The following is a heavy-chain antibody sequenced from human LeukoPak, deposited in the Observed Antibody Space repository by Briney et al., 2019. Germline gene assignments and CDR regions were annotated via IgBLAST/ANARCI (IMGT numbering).Heavy chain of an antibody. D-gene: IGHD3-22*01. Sequence: PGTSLRLSCEASGFTFSNYAMNWVRQAPGKGIQWVSTISVGSDITYYADSVKGRFTIYRDNEKNTLYLQMNTLTAGDTAIYYCAKPTKMYYYDSGALNYWGPGTLVTVFS. J-gene: IGHJ4*02. V-gene: IGHV3-23*01. CDR3: AKPTKMYYYDSGALNY. CDR1: GFTFSNYA. CDR2: ISVGSDIT.